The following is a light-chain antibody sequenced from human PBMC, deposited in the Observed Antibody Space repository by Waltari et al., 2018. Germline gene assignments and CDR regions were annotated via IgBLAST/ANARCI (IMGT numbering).Light chain of an antibody. CDR2: EFN. CDR3: CSYAGLGIYV. Sequence: QSGLTQPASVSGSPGQSITISCTGTSSDVGNYNLVSWYQQYPGKAPKLMVYEFNRRSSGVSDRFSGSKSGNTASLTIYGLQSEDEADYYCCSYAGLGIYVFGTGTKVTVL. V-gene: IGLV2-23*02. J-gene: IGLJ1*01. CDR1: SSDVGNYNL.